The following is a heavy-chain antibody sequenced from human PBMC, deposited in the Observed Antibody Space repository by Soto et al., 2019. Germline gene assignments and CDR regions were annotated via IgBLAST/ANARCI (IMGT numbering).Heavy chain of an antibody. CDR2: ISPTGGSK. CDR1: GSTFTNFY. Sequence: APVKVSCKASGSTFTNFYFHWVRQAPGQGLEWVGIISPTGGSKKYAQKFQGRVTMTRDTSTSTVYMELSSLRSEDTAVYYCAREGGGTYGGNYFDFWGQGTRVTVSS. CDR3: AREGGGTYGGNYFDF. D-gene: IGHD1-26*01. J-gene: IGHJ4*02. V-gene: IGHV1-46*01.